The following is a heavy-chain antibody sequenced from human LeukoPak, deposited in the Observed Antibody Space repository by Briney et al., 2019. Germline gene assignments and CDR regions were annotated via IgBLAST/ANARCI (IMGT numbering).Heavy chain of an antibody. V-gene: IGHV1-46*01. Sequence: ASVKVSCKASGYTFTSYYMHWVRQAPGQGLEWMGIINPSGGSTSYAQKFQGRVTMTRDTSTSTVYMELSSLRSEDTAVYYCVKGVKWELPLDDWGQGTLVTVSS. J-gene: IGHJ4*02. CDR2: INPSGGST. CDR3: VKGVKWELPLDD. CDR1: GYTFTSYY. D-gene: IGHD1-26*01.